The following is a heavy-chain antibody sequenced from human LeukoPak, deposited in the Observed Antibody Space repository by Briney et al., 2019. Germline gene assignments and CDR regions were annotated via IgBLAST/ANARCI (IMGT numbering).Heavy chain of an antibody. D-gene: IGHD4-17*01. CDR1: GYTFTGYY. Sequence: ASVKVSCKASGYTFTGYYMHWARQAPGQGLEWMGWINPNSGGTNYAQKFQGRVTMTRDTSISTAYMELSRLRSDDTAVYYCARSITVTTGTYYFDYWGQGTLVTVSS. J-gene: IGHJ4*02. CDR3: ARSITVTTGTYYFDY. V-gene: IGHV1-2*02. CDR2: INPNSGGT.